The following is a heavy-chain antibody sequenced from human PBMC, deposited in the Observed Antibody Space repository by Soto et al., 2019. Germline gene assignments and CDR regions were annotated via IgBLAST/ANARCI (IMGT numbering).Heavy chain of an antibody. J-gene: IGHJ3*02. Sequence: ASVKVSCKASGYTFTGYYMHWVRQAPGQGLEWMGWINPNSGGTNYAQKFQGWVTMTRDTSISTAYMELSRLRSDDTAVYYCARQRGYSGYDANDAFDIWGQGTMVTVSS. CDR3: ARQRGYSGYDANDAFDI. V-gene: IGHV1-2*04. D-gene: IGHD5-12*01. CDR2: INPNSGGT. CDR1: GYTFTGYY.